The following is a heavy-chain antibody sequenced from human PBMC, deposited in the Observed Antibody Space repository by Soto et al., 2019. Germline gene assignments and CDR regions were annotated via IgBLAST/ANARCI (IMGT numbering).Heavy chain of an antibody. Sequence: QVQLVESGGGLVKPGGSLRLSCAASGFTFSDYYMSWIRQAPGKGLEWVSYISSSSSYTNYADSVKGRFTISRDNAKNSLYLQMNSLRAEDTAVYYCARIPWGLYYDSSGYYVYFDYWGQGTLVTVSS. CDR3: ARIPWGLYYDSSGYYVYFDY. J-gene: IGHJ4*02. V-gene: IGHV3-11*06. CDR2: ISSSSSYT. CDR1: GFTFSDYY. D-gene: IGHD3-22*01.